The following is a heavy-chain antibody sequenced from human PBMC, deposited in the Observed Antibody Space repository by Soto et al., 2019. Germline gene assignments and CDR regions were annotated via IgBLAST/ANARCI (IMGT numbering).Heavy chain of an antibody. D-gene: IGHD2-21*02. CDR1: GYSFTSYW. J-gene: IGHJ4*02. Sequence: LKISCKGSGYSFTSYWIGWVRQMPGKGLEWMGIIYPGDSNTRYSPSFQGQVTISADKSISTAYLQWSSLKASDTAMYYCARRRAVTATYYFDYWGQGTLVTVSS. CDR3: ARRRAVTATYYFDY. CDR2: IYPGDSNT. V-gene: IGHV5-51*01.